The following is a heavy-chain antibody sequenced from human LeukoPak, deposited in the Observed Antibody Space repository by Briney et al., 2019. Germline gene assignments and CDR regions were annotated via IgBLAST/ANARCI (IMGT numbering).Heavy chain of an antibody. D-gene: IGHD3-10*01. CDR1: GGSISSGDYY. CDR2: IYYSGST. J-gene: IGHJ4*02. V-gene: IGHV4-30-4*01. Sequence: SETLSLTCTVSGGSISSGDYYWSWIRQPPGKGLEWIGYIYYSGSTYYNPSLKSRVTISVDTSKNQFSLKLGSVTAADTAVYYCARGGGYYYGSGSYYPSPFDYWGQGTLVTVSS. CDR3: ARGGGYYYGSGSYYPSPFDY.